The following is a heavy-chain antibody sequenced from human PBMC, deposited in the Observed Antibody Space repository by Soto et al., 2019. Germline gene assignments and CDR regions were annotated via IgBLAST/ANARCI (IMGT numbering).Heavy chain of an antibody. V-gene: IGHV3-15*01. CDR1: GFGFSNAW. D-gene: IGHD2-8*01. CDR3: TTDLNGGFDY. CDR2: IKSETDGETT. J-gene: IGHJ4*02. Sequence: PGGFLRLSCAASGFGFSNAWMSWVRQAPGKGLEWVGRIKSETDGETTDYVAPVKGRFTISRDDSKNTLYLQMNSLKIEDTAVYYCTTDLNGGFDYWGRGTLVTVSS.